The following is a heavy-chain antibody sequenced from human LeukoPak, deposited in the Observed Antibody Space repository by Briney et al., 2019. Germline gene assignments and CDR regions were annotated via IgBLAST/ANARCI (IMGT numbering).Heavy chain of an antibody. J-gene: IGHJ3*02. CDR2: ISSNGGST. CDR3: ARDFPNDDAFDI. V-gene: IGHV3-64*01. D-gene: IGHD1-1*01. Sequence: PGGSLRLSCAASGFTFSSYAMHWVRQAPGKGLEYVSAISSNGGSTYYANSVKGRFTISRDNSKNTLYLQMGSLRAEDTAVYYCARDFPNDDAFDIWGQGTMVTVSS. CDR1: GFTFSSYA.